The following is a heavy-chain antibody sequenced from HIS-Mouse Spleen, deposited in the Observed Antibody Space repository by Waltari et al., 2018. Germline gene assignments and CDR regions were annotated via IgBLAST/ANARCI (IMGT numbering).Heavy chain of an antibody. J-gene: IGHJ3*02. CDR2: INHSGRT. Sequence: QVQLQQWGAGLLKPSETLSLTCAVYGGSFSGYYWSWIRQPPGKGREWIGEINHSGRTDYNPSLKSRVTRSVDTSKNQFSLKLSSVTAADTAVYYCATSIDAFDIWGQGTMVTVSS. D-gene: IGHD2-2*01. CDR3: ATSIDAFDI. V-gene: IGHV4-34*01. CDR1: GGSFSGYY.